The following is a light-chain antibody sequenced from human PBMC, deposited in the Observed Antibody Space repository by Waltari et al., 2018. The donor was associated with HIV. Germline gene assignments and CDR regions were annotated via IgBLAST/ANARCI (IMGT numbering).Light chain of an antibody. CDR2: FVS. V-gene: IGKV6D-21*02. Sequence: EIVLTQSPDFQSVAPKKRVTLTCRASQSMGRSLFCFQKKPHQSPKLLINFVSQSISGAPSRFSGGGSGTDFNLTISSLEPEDAAVYYCHQTRTLPWTFGQGTKVEI. J-gene: IGKJ1*01. CDR3: HQTRTLPWT. CDR1: QSMGRS.